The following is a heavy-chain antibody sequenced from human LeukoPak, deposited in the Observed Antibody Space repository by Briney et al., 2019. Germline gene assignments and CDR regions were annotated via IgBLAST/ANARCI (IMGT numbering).Heavy chain of an antibody. Sequence: ASVKVPCKASGYTFTSYGISWVRQAPGQGLEWMGWISAYNGNTNYAQKLQGRATMTTDTSTSTAYMELRSLRSDDTAVYYCARVPVLWFGEFNFQHWGQGTLVTVSS. D-gene: IGHD3-10*01. V-gene: IGHV1-18*04. CDR3: ARVPVLWFGEFNFQH. CDR1: GYTFTSYG. CDR2: ISAYNGNT. J-gene: IGHJ1*01.